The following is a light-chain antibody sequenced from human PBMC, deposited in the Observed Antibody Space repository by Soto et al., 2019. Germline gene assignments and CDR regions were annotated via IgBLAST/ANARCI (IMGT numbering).Light chain of an antibody. Sequence: DIVMTQSPDSLAVSLGERATINCKSSQSISYSSNNKNYLAWYQQKPGQPPKLLIHWASTRESGVPDRFSGSGSGTDFTLTITSLQAADVAVYFCQQYYTTPFTFGPGTKVDI. CDR1: QSISYSSNNKNY. CDR2: WAS. CDR3: QQYYTTPFT. V-gene: IGKV4-1*01. J-gene: IGKJ3*01.